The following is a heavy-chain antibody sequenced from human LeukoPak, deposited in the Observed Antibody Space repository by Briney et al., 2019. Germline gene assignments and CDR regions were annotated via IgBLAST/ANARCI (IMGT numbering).Heavy chain of an antibody. CDR2: IYTSGST. CDR1: GGSISSGSYY. D-gene: IGHD3-10*01. J-gene: IGHJ4*02. CDR3: ARHKFMVGLWFGGRVDY. V-gene: IGHV4-61*02. Sequence: PSETLSLTCTVSGGSISSGSYYWRWLRQPAGTGLEWIGRIYTSGSTKYNPSLKSRVTISVDTSKNQFSLKLSSVTAADTAVYYCARHKFMVGLWFGGRVDYWGQGTLVTVSS.